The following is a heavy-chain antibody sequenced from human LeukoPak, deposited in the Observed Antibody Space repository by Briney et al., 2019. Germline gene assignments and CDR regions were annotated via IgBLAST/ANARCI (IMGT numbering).Heavy chain of an antibody. Sequence: GGSLRLSCAASGFTFSSYSMNWVRQAPGKGREGVSSISSSSSYIYYADSVKGRCTISRDNAKNPLSLPMNSMRAEDTAVYYCARAERGYDSSGYYYVEGTFDYWGQGTLVTVSS. D-gene: IGHD3-22*01. CDR3: ARAERGYDSSGYYYVEGTFDY. V-gene: IGHV3-21*01. J-gene: IGHJ4*02. CDR1: GFTFSSYS. CDR2: ISSSSSYI.